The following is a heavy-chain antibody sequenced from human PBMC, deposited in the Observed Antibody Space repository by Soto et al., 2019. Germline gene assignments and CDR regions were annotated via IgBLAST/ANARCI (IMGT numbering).Heavy chain of an antibody. Sequence: ASVKVSCKASGGTFSSYAISWVRQAPGQGLEWMGGINPIFGTPHYAQKYQGRVTITADTFTNTAYMELTRLTPDDTAVYFCAREGRHFDYWGQGTLVTVSS. J-gene: IGHJ4*02. CDR3: AREGRHFDY. CDR2: INPIFGTP. V-gene: IGHV1-69*06. CDR1: GGTFSSYA.